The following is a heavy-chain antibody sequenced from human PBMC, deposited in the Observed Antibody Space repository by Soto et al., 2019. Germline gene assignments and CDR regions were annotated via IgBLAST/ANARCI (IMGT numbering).Heavy chain of an antibody. CDR3: AGVATMVRGVMVFDY. J-gene: IGHJ4*02. CDR2: IIPILGIA. V-gene: IGHV1-69*02. CDR1: GGTFSSYT. Sequence: QVQLVQSGAEVKKPGSSVKVSCKASGGTFSSYTISWVRQAPGQGLEWMGRIIPILGIANYAQKFQGRVTIPADKSKRTAYLELSSLRSEDTAVYYCAGVATMVRGVMVFDYWGQGTLVTVSS. D-gene: IGHD3-10*01.